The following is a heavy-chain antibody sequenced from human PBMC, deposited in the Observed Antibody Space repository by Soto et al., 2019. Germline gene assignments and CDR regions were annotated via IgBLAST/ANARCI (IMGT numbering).Heavy chain of an antibody. D-gene: IGHD6-13*01. Sequence: GGSLRLSCAASGFTFSSYSMNWVRQAPGKGLEWVSYISSSSSTIYYADSVKGRFTISRDNAKNSLYLQMNSLRDEDTAVYYCASSRSSSWYYDFDYWGQGTLVTAPQ. CDR1: GFTFSSYS. CDR2: ISSSSSTI. CDR3: ASSRSSSWYYDFDY. J-gene: IGHJ4*02. V-gene: IGHV3-48*02.